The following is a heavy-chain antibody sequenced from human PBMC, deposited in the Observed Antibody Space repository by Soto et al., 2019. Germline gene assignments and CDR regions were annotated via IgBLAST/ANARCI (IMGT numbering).Heavy chain of an antibody. Sequence: QVQLVQSGAEVKKPGASVKVSCKASGYTFTSYYMHWVRQAPGQGLEWMGIINPSGGSTSYAQKFQGRVTITADESTSKAYMELSSLRSEDTAVYYCARDSRGFGESQHNWFDPWGQGTLVTVSS. CDR2: INPSGGST. V-gene: IGHV1-46*01. CDR1: GYTFTSYY. CDR3: ARDSRGFGESQHNWFDP. D-gene: IGHD3-10*01. J-gene: IGHJ5*02.